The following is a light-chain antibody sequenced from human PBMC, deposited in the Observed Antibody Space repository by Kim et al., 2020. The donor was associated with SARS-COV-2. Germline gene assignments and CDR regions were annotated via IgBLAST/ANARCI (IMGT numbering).Light chain of an antibody. CDR3: LLSFSGIRV. V-gene: IGLV7-46*01. J-gene: IGLJ3*02. CDR2: DTG. Sequence: QAVVTQEPSLTVSPGETVTLTCASSTGAVTPTHYPYWFQKKPGEVPRTLIFDTGSRHSWTPARFSCSLSGDKAVLTLAGAQPEDEGDYYCLLSFSGIRVFGGGTKLTVL. CDR1: TGAVTPTHY.